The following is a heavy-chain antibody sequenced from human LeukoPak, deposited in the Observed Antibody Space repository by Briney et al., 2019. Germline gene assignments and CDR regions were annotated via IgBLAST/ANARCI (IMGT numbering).Heavy chain of an antibody. J-gene: IGHJ6*03. CDR1: GGSFSGYY. CDR3: ARHGTAPYYYHYYMDV. Sequence: PSETLSLTCAVYGGSFSGYYWSWIRQPPGKGLEWIGEINHSGSTNYNPSLKSRVTISVDTSKNQFSLKLSSVTAADTAVYYCARHGTAPYYYHYYMDVWGKGTTVTVSS. D-gene: IGHD1-14*01. V-gene: IGHV4-34*01. CDR2: INHSGST.